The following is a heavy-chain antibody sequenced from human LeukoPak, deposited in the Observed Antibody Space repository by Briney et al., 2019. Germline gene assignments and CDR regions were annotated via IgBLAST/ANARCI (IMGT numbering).Heavy chain of an antibody. D-gene: IGHD2-21*02. CDR1: GGTFSSYA. J-gene: IGHJ2*01. CDR3: ATEAIVVVTARDYWYFDL. Sequence: GASVKVSCKTSGGTFSSYAISWLRQATGQGPDWMGRIIPILDIPNYAQKCQGRVTITADKSTTTAYMEMSSLRSEDTAVYYCATEAIVVVTARDYWYFDLWGRGTLVTVSS. V-gene: IGHV1-69*04. CDR2: IIPILDIP.